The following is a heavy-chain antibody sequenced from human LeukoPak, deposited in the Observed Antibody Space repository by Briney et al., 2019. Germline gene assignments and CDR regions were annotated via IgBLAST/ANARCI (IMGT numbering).Heavy chain of an antibody. J-gene: IGHJ4*02. CDR2: IYHSGST. CDR3: ARGFTNTFDY. D-gene: IGHD2-2*01. Sequence: SETLSLTCTVSGGSISSYYWSWIRQPPGKGLEWIGYIYHSGSTYYNPSLKSRVTISVDRSKNQFSLKLSSVTAADTAVYYCARGFTNTFDYWGQGTLVTVSS. CDR1: GGSISSYY. V-gene: IGHV4-59*12.